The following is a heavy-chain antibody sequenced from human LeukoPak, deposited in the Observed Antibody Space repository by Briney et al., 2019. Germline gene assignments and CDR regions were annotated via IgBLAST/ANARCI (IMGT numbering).Heavy chain of an antibody. Sequence: SETLSLTCTVSGGSISSSSYYWSWIRQPPGKGLEWIGYIYYSGSTNYNPSLKSRVTISVDTSKNQFSLKLGSVTAADTAVYNCARLGYCSGGSCPDYWGQGTLVTVSS. CDR2: IYYSGST. J-gene: IGHJ4*02. CDR1: GGSISSSSYY. CDR3: ARLGYCSGGSCPDY. V-gene: IGHV4-61*05. D-gene: IGHD2-15*01.